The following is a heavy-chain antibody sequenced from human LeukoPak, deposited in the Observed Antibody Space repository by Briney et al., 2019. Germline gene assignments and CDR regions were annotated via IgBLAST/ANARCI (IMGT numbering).Heavy chain of an antibody. D-gene: IGHD5-18*01. J-gene: IGHJ4*02. CDR2: ISSSGSTI. CDR1: GFTFSSFE. Sequence: QSGGSLRPSCAASGFTFSSFEMNWVRQAPGKGLEWVSYISSSGSTIYYADSVKGRFTISRDNAKNSLYLQMSSLRAEDTAVYYCARDRSYGSFNYWGQGTLVTVSS. CDR3: ARDRSYGSFNY. V-gene: IGHV3-48*03.